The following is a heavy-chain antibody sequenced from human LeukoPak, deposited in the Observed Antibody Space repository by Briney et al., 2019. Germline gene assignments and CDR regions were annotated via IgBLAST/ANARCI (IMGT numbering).Heavy chain of an antibody. CDR2: IYYTGST. D-gene: IGHD6-13*01. Sequence: PSETLSHTCTVSGGSISTYYWNWIRQPPGKGLEWIGYIYYTGSTNYNPSLESRVTISVDTSKNQFSLKLSSVTAADTAMYYCARKADSSMWHPFDYWGQGTPLTVSS. CDR3: ARKADSSMWHPFDY. CDR1: GGSISTYY. J-gene: IGHJ4*02. V-gene: IGHV4-59*01.